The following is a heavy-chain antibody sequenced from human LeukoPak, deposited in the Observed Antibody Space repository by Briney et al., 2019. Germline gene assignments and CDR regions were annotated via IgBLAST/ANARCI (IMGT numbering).Heavy chain of an antibody. CDR2: IYPGDSDT. J-gene: IGHJ4*02. Sequence: GESLKISCKGSGYSFTSYWIGWVRQMPGKGLEWMGIIYPGDSDTRYSPSLQGQVTISADKSISTAYLQWSSLKASDTAMYYCARFVSSGYEPYYFDYWGQGTLVTVSS. V-gene: IGHV5-51*01. CDR1: GYSFTSYW. CDR3: ARFVSSGYEPYYFDY. D-gene: IGHD5-12*01.